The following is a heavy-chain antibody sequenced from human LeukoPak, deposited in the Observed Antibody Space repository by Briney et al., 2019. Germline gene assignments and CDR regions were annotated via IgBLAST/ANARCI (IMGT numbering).Heavy chain of an antibody. CDR1: GFTFRSFA. CDR2: ITGSGGST. CDR3: AQNKMSTII. D-gene: IGHD5-24*01. J-gene: IGHJ4*02. V-gene: IGHV3-23*01. Sequence: GGSLRLSCTVSGFTFRSFAMNWVRQAPGKGLEWVSGITGSGGSTYYADSVKGRFTISRDNSKNTLYLQMNSLRVEDTAVYYCAQNKMSTIIWGQGILVTVSS.